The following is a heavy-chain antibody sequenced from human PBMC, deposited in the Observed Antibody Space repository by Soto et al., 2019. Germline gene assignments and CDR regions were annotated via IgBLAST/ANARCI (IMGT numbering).Heavy chain of an antibody. V-gene: IGHV1-69*12. CDR3: AIDKDRQQLGGNYYYILDV. CDR2: IMPVFATP. CDR1: GGTFSTSA. J-gene: IGHJ6*02. D-gene: IGHD3-3*02. Sequence: QVQLMQSGAEVKKPGSSVKVSCKASGGTFSTSAISWVRQAPGEGLEWVGGIMPVFATPDYAQKFQGRVTISADESTTTAYLELTSLTPDDTAVYYCAIDKDRQQLGGNYYYILDVWGQGTAITVSS.